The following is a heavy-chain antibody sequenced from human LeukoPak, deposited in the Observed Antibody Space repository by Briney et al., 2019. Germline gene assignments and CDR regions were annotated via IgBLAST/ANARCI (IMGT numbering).Heavy chain of an antibody. V-gene: IGHV3-23*01. CDR2: VSGSGDDT. Sequence: GGSLRLSCAASGLTFSNYDMNWVRQAPGKGLEWVSSVSGSGDDTYYADSVKGRFIISRDNSKTTMYLQMNSLRADDTAVYYCARENGLGGYYFDYWGQGILVTVSA. CDR3: ARENGLGGYYFDY. D-gene: IGHD3-16*01. J-gene: IGHJ4*02. CDR1: GLTFSNYD.